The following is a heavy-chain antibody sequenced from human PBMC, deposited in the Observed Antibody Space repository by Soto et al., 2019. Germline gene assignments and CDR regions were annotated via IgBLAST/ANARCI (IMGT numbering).Heavy chain of an antibody. CDR1: GYTFTGYY. J-gene: IGHJ6*02. CDR2: INPNSGGT. Sequence: QVQLVQSGAEVKKPGASVKVSCKASGYTFTGYYMHWVRQAPGQGLEWMGWINPNSGGTNYAQKFQGWVTMTRDKSISTAYMELSRLRSDDTAVYYCSRDIVVNYGMDVWGQGPTVTVSS. CDR3: SRDIVVNYGMDV. V-gene: IGHV1-2*04. D-gene: IGHD2-2*01.